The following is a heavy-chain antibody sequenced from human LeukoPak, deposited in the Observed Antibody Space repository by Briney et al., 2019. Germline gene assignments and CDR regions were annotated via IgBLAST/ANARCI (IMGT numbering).Heavy chain of an antibody. J-gene: IGHJ4*02. CDR3: ATDRGWRTSGYYLYYFEY. V-gene: IGHV3-7*01. CDR1: GFIFTNYF. D-gene: IGHD3-3*01. CDR2: IKHDGSEK. Sequence: GGSLRLSCAASGFIFTNYFMSWVRQAPGKGLEWVASIKHDGSEKYYVDSVRGRFTISRDNTKDSLYLQMSSLRAEDTAVYYCATDRGWRTSGYYLYYFEYWGQGTLVTFSS.